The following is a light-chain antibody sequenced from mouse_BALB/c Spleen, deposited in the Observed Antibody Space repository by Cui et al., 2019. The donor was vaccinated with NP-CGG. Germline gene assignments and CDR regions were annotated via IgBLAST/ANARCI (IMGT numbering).Light chain of an antibody. V-gene: IGLV1*01. CDR2: GTN. CDR1: TGPVTTSNY. J-gene: IGLJ1*01. CDR3: ALWYSNHWV. Sequence: HAVVTQESAPTTSPGETVTLTCRSSTGPVTTSNYANWVQEKSDHLFTGLIGGTNNRAPGVPARFSGSLIGDKAALTITGAQTEDEAIYFCALWYSNHWVFGGGTKLTVL.